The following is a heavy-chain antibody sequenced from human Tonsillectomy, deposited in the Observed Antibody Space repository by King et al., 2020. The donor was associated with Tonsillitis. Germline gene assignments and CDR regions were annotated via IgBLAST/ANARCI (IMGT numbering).Heavy chain of an antibody. CDR3: ARAPYYDILTGYFDY. D-gene: IGHD3-9*01. CDR2: IFYSGST. V-gene: IGHV4-31*03. CDR1: GGSISSGAYY. Sequence: VQLQESGPGLVKPSQTLSLTCTVSGGSISSGAYYWSWIRQHPGKGLEWIGYIFYSGSTYYNPSLKSRLTISVDTSKNQFSLKLSSVTAADTAVYYCARAPYYDILTGYFDYWGQGTLVTVSS. J-gene: IGHJ4*02.